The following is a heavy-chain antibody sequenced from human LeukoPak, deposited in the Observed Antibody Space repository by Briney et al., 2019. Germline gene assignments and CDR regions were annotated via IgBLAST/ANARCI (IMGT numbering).Heavy chain of an antibody. V-gene: IGHV3-15*01. Sequence: GGSLRLSCAASGFTFSNAWMSWVRQAPGKGLEWVGRIKSKTDGGTTDYAAPVKGRFTFSRDDSKNTLYLQMNSLKTEDTAVYYCTTLPQDIVVVPAAGGQGTLVTVSS. CDR3: TTLPQDIVVVPAA. J-gene: IGHJ4*02. CDR2: IKSKTDGGTT. CDR1: GFTFSNAW. D-gene: IGHD2-2*01.